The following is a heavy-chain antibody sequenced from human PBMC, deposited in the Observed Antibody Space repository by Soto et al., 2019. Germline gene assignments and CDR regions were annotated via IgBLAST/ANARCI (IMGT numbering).Heavy chain of an antibody. CDR3: AREEYYYGSGSGNY. CDR1: GSTYTSHG. Sequence: ASLTVSCRASGSTYTSHGIRWVRQTPGQGLEWMGWISAYNGNTNYAQKLQGRVTMTTDTSTSTAYMELRSLRSDDTAVYYCAREEYYYGSGSGNYWGQGTLVTVSS. J-gene: IGHJ4*02. CDR2: ISAYNGNT. D-gene: IGHD3-10*01. V-gene: IGHV1-18*04.